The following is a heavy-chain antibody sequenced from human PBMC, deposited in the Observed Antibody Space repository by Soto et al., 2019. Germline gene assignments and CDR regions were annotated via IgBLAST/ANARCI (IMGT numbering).Heavy chain of an antibody. CDR1: GFTFSSYS. D-gene: IGHD3-3*01. J-gene: IGHJ3*02. CDR2: ISSSSSYI. V-gene: IGHV3-21*01. CDR3: AGLRSVTIYGLVNDAFDI. Sequence: GGSLRLSCAASGFTFSSYSMNWVRQAPGKGLEWVSSISSSSSYIYYADSVKGRFTISRDNANNSLYLQMNSLRAEDTAVYYYAGLRSVTIYGLVNDAFDIWGQGTMVTVSS.